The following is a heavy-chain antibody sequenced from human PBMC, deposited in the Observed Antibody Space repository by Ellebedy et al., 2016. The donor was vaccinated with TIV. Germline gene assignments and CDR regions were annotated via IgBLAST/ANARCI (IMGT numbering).Heavy chain of an antibody. D-gene: IGHD3-16*02. Sequence: GESLKISCAASGFTVSSHYMSWVRQAPGKGLEWVSVIYSGGSTYYADSVKDRFIISRDKSKNTLYLQVNTLRAEDTAVYYCARSTGLSNYHRPIDYWGQGTLVAVSS. CDR2: IYSGGST. CDR3: ARSTGLSNYHRPIDY. J-gene: IGHJ4*02. CDR1: GFTVSSHY. V-gene: IGHV3-66*01.